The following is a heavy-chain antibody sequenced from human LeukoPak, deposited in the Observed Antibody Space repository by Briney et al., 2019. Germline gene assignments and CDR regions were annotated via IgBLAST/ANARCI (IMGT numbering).Heavy chain of an antibody. D-gene: IGHD3-10*02. CDR1: GFTFSSYE. J-gene: IGHJ6*04. Sequence: GGSLRLSCTASGFTFSSYEMNWVRQAPGKGLEWVSYISSSGSTIYYADSVEGRFTISRDNAKNSLYLQMNSLRAEDTAVYYCAELGITMIGGVWGKGTTVTISS. CDR2: ISSSGSTI. CDR3: AELGITMIGGV. V-gene: IGHV3-48*03.